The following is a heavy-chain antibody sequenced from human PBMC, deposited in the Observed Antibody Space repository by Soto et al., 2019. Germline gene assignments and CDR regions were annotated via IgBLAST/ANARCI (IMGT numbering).Heavy chain of an antibody. CDR1: GGSISSSSYY. CDR2: IYYSGST. D-gene: IGHD3-10*01. J-gene: IGHJ4*02. CDR3: ARPIGEGYFDY. Sequence: PSETLSLTCTVSGGSISSSSYYWGWIRQPPGKGLEWIGSIYYSGSTYYNPSLKSRVTISADTSKNQFSLKLSSVTAADTAVYYCARPIGEGYFDYWGQGTLVTVSS. V-gene: IGHV4-39*01.